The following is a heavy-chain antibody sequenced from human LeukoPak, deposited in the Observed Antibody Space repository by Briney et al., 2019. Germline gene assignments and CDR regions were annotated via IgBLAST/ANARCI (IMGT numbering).Heavy chain of an antibody. CDR2: ISSSGSTI. J-gene: IGHJ5*02. CDR1: GFTLSSYE. D-gene: IGHD3-9*01. CDR3: TRTYYDILTGTNWFDP. Sequence: GGSLRLSCVASGFTLSSYEMNWVRQAPGKGLECISYISSSGSTIHYADSVKGRFTVSRDTAKNSLYLQMNSLRAEDTAVYYCTRTYYDILTGTNWFDPWGQGTLVTVSS. V-gene: IGHV3-48*03.